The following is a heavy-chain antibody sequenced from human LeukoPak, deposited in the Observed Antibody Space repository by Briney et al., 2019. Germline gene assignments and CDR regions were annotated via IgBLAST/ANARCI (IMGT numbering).Heavy chain of an antibody. V-gene: IGHV3-64D*08. Sequence: GGSLRLSCSTFGFRFSTYAMYWVRQAPGKGLEYVSGIGTTGGSTDYADSVKGRFTISRDNSKNTLYLQMSTLRAEDPAVYYCVKGQYYYGSGSYHDYWGQGTLVTVSS. CDR3: VKGQYYYGSGSYHDY. CDR2: IGTTGGST. CDR1: GFRFSTYA. D-gene: IGHD3-10*01. J-gene: IGHJ4*02.